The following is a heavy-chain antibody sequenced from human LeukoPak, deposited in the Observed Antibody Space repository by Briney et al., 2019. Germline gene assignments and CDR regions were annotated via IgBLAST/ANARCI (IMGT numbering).Heavy chain of an antibody. CDR3: AGPPLYSSSYYFDY. V-gene: IGHV4-38-2*02. CDR1: GYSISSGYY. Sequence: SETLSLTCTVSGYSISSGYYWGWIRQPPGKGLEWIGSIYHSGSTYYNPSLKSRVTISVDTSKNQFSLKLSSVTAADTAVYYCAGPPLYSSSYYFDYWGQGTLVTVSS. CDR2: IYHSGST. J-gene: IGHJ4*02. D-gene: IGHD6-6*01.